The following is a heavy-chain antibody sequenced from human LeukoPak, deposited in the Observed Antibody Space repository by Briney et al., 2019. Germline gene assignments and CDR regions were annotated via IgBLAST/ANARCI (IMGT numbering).Heavy chain of an antibody. CDR2: TNSDGRST. V-gene: IGHV3-74*01. CDR3: ARDRETKLELLHFDY. D-gene: IGHD1-7*01. Sequence: GGSLRLSCAASGFTFNNFWMHWVRQTPGKGLVWVSRTNSDGRSTSYADSVKGRFTISRDNAKNSLYLQMNSLRAEDTAVYYCARDRETKLELLHFDYWGQGTLVTVSS. CDR1: GFTFNNFW. J-gene: IGHJ4*02.